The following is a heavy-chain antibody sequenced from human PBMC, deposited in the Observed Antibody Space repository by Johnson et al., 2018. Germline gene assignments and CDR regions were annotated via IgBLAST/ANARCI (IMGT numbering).Heavy chain of an antibody. CDR2: IWYDGSNK. Sequence: VQLLESGGGVVQPGRSLRLSCAASVFTFRNYGMHWVRQAPGKGLEWVALIWYDGSNKHYADAVKGRFTISRDNSKNTRSLQMSSLRADDTAVYYCARRDLDHAFDVWGQGTMVTVSS. J-gene: IGHJ3*01. CDR3: ARRDLDHAFDV. CDR1: VFTFRNYG. V-gene: IGHV3-33*01.